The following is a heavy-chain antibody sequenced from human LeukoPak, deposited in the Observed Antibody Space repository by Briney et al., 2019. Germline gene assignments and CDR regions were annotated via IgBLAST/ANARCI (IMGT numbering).Heavy chain of an antibody. V-gene: IGHV1-2*06. J-gene: IGHJ4*02. CDR2: INPNSGGT. CDR1: GYTFTGYY. D-gene: IGHD1-26*01. CDR3: ARDRKTLVGAISAVGY. Sequence: ASVKVSCKASGYTFTGYYMHWVRQAPGQGLEWMGRINPNSGGTNYAQKFQGRVTMTRDTSISTAYLELSRLRSDDTAVYYCARDRKTLVGAISAVGYWGQGTLVTVSS.